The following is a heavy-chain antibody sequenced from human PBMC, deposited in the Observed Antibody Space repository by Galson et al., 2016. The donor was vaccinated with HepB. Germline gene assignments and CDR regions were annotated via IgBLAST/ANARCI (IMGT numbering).Heavy chain of an antibody. Sequence: SETLSLTCAVSGDSINNTKDWWTWVRQPPGKGLEWIGEISPGRSPNYNPSLKSRVAISMDKSKNQFSLNLNSATAADTAVYYCARERWSDTHGYDYWVQGILVTVSS. J-gene: IGHJ4*02. V-gene: IGHV4-4*02. CDR1: GDSINNTKDW. D-gene: IGHD2-8*01. CDR2: ISPGRSP. CDR3: ARERWSDTHGYDY.